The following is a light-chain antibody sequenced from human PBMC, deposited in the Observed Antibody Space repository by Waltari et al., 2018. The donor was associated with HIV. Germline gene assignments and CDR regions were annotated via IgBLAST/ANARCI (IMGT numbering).Light chain of an antibody. CDR1: SSDIGAYDS. CDR3: SSYGDSLRVL. CDR2: EVT. Sequence: QSALTQPPSASGPLGQSVTISCTGSSSDIGAYDSVSWFQQHPRSAPKLLLYEVTSRPSSVSDRFSGSRSGSTAFLTVAGLQPDDEATYFCSSYGDSLRVLFGGGTNVTVL. V-gene: IGLV2-8*01. J-gene: IGLJ3*02.